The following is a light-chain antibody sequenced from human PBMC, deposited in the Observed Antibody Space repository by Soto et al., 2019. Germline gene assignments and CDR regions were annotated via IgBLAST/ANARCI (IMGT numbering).Light chain of an antibody. CDR1: QIININ. J-gene: IGKJ5*01. CDR3: QQYDNWLIT. CDR2: GAS. Sequence: EIWMTQSPATLSVSPGERATLSCRASQIININLAWYQQKPGQAPRLLIYGASTRATGLPARFSGSGSGTEFTLIISSLQSEDSAVYYCQQYDNWLITFGQGTRLEI. V-gene: IGKV3-15*01.